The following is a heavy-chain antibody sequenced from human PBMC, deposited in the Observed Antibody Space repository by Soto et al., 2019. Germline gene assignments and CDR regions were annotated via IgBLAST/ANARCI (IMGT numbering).Heavy chain of an antibody. D-gene: IGHD5-18*01. CDR3: VRDFEGSYGYGPFEY. CDR1: GFTVSSYL. V-gene: IGHV3-7*03. Sequence: GGALRLSCEASGFTVSSYLMSWVRPAPRKGLEWVANIKQDGSEKYYVDSVKGRFTISRDNAKNSVYLQMNSLRAEDTAVYYCVRDFEGSYGYGPFEYWGQGTLVTVSS. J-gene: IGHJ4*02. CDR2: IKQDGSEK.